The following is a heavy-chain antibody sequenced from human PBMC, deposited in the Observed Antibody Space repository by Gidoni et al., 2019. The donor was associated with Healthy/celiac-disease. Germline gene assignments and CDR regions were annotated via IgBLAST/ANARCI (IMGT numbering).Heavy chain of an antibody. J-gene: IGHJ4*02. CDR2: IGTAGDT. Sequence: EVQLVESGGGVVQPGGSLRLSCAASGFTFSSYDMHWVRQATGKGLEWVSAIGTAGDTYYPGSVKGRFTISRENAKSSLYLQMNSLRAGDTAVYYCARARGRYFDWFHAPYYFDYWGQGTLVTVSS. V-gene: IGHV3-13*01. CDR3: ARARGRYFDWFHAPYYFDY. CDR1: GFTFSSYD. D-gene: IGHD3-9*01.